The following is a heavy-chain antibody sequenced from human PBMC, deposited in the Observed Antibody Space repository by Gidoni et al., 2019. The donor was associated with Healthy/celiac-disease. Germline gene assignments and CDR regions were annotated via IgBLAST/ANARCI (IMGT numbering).Heavy chain of an antibody. Sequence: QITLKESGPTLVKPTQTLTLTCTFSGFSLSTSGVGVGWIRQPPGKALEWLALIYWNDDKRYSPSLKSRLTITKDTSKNQVVLTMTNMDPVDTATYYCAHSWGRSIFGYKPPFYYFDYWGQGTLVTVSS. CDR2: IYWNDDK. CDR3: AHSWGRSIFGYKPPFYYFDY. CDR1: GFSLSTSGVG. V-gene: IGHV2-5*01. J-gene: IGHJ4*02. D-gene: IGHD3-3*01.